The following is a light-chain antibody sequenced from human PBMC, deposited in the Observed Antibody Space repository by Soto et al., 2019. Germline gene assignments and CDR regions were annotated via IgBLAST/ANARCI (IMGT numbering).Light chain of an antibody. Sequence: EIVTTQSPATLSVSPGERATLSCRASQSISRNLAWYQQKPGQAPRLLIYAASTRATGIPARFNGSGSGADFTLTISSLQSEDLAVYFCQQYNNWPHTFGQGTKLEI. CDR2: AAS. CDR1: QSISRN. V-gene: IGKV3-15*01. J-gene: IGKJ2*01. CDR3: QQYNNWPHT.